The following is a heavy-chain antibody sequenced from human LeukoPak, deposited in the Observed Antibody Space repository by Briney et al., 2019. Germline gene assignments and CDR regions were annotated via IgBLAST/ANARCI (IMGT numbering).Heavy chain of an antibody. J-gene: IGHJ4*02. CDR1: GFTFSSYG. Sequence: PGRSLRLSCVVSGFTFSSYGMHWVRQAPGKGLEWVAVISYDGSNKYHADSVKGRFTISRDNSKNTLYLQMNSLRAEDTAVYYCAKRGYYYDSSGYYCRTYFDYWGQGTLVIVSS. CDR3: AKRGYYYDSSGYYCRTYFDY. V-gene: IGHV3-30*18. D-gene: IGHD3-22*01. CDR2: ISYDGSNK.